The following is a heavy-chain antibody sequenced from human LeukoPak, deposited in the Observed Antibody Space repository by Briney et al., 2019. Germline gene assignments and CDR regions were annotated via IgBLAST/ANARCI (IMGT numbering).Heavy chain of an antibody. CDR3: AKDPSSGSGYIRYFDY. CDR2: IRYDGSNK. V-gene: IGHV3-30*02. CDR1: GFTFSGSA. D-gene: IGHD5-12*01. Sequence: GGSLRLSCAASGFTFSGSAIHWVRQASGKGLEWVAFIRYDGSNKYYADSVKGRFTISRDNYKNTLYLQMNSLRAEDTAVYYCAKDPSSGSGYIRYFDYWGQGTLVTVSS. J-gene: IGHJ4*02.